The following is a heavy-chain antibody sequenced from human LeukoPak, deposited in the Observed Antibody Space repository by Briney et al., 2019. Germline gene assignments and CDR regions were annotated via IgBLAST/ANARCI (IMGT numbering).Heavy chain of an antibody. Sequence: PGGSLRLSCAASGFTFSSYWMSWVRQAPGKGLEWVANIKQDGSEKYYVDSVKGRFTVSRDNAENSLYLQMNSLRPEDTAVYYCARYSGSYHSFHYWGQGTLVTVSS. CDR2: IKQDGSEK. CDR3: ARYSGSYHSFHY. V-gene: IGHV3-7*05. J-gene: IGHJ4*02. CDR1: GFTFSSYW. D-gene: IGHD1-26*01.